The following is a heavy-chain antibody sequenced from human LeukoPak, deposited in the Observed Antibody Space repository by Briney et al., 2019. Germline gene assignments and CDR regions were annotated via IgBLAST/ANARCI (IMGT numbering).Heavy chain of an antibody. V-gene: IGHV5-51*01. D-gene: IGHD3-10*01. CDR3: ARRSPFFDY. Sequence: GESLKSSCKDSGDSFTNYWIGWVRQMPGKGLEWMGIIYPADSDTKYSPSFQGQVTISADKSISTAYLQWSSLKASDTAMYYCARRSPFFDYWGQGTLVTVSS. CDR1: GDSFTNYW. CDR2: IYPADSDT. J-gene: IGHJ4*02.